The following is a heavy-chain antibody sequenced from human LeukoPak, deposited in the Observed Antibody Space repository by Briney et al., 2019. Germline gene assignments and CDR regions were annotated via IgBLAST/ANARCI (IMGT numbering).Heavy chain of an antibody. D-gene: IGHD6-19*01. CDR2: TYFRSKWYA. Sequence: SQTLSLTCAISGGSVSSNIAAWDWIRQSPSRGLEWLGRTYFRSKWYADYAVSVKSRITISPNTSKNQFSLQLNSVTPEDTAVYYCGRGGWYVLQWGQGTLVTVSS. CDR3: GRGGWYVLQ. J-gene: IGHJ4*02. CDR1: GGSVSSNIAA. V-gene: IGHV6-1*01.